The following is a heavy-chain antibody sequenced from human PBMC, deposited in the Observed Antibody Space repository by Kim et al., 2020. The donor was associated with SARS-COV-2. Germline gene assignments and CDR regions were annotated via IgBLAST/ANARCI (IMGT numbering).Heavy chain of an antibody. CDR1: GGTFSSYA. Sequence: SVKVSCKASGGTFSSYAISWVRQAPGQGLEWMGRIIPILGIANYAQKFQGRVTITADKSTSTAYMELSSLRSEDTAVYYCARGAPYDSSGTKSPSFDYWGQGTLVTVSS. CDR3: ARGAPYDSSGTKSPSFDY. CDR2: IIPILGIA. D-gene: IGHD3-22*01. V-gene: IGHV1-69*04. J-gene: IGHJ4*02.